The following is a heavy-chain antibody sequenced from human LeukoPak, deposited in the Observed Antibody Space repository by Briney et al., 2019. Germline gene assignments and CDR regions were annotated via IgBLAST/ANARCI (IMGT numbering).Heavy chain of an antibody. CDR1: GFTFSSYS. Sequence: GGSLRLSCAASGFTFSSYSMNWVRQAPGKGLEWVSSISSNSADIYYADSVKGRFTISRDNAKNSLYLQMNSLRAEDTAVYYCARDRPPGASGLFDYWGQGTLVTVSS. V-gene: IGHV3-21*01. CDR2: ISSNSADI. CDR3: ARDRPPGASGLFDY. D-gene: IGHD3-10*01. J-gene: IGHJ4*02.